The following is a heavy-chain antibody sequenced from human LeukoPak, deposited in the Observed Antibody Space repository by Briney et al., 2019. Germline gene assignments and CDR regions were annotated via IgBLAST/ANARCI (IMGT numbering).Heavy chain of an antibody. CDR2: MYTANSEI. J-gene: IGHJ4*02. D-gene: IGHD4-23*01. V-gene: IGHV5-51*01. CDR1: GYSFDTHW. CDR3: ARTSVDYGGNALYFDY. Sequence: GESLKISCKGFGYSFDTHWIGWVRQMPGKGLEWMTFMYTANSEIRYSQSFEGQVTTSAAKFITTAYLQWSDLKASDTAMYYCARTSVDYGGNALYFDYWGPGTPVAVSS.